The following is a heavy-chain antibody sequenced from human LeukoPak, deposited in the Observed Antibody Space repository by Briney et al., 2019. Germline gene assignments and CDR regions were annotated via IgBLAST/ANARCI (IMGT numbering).Heavy chain of an antibody. Sequence: PSQTLSLTCAVSGGSISSGGYSWSWIRQPPGKGLEWIGYIYHSGSTYYNPSLKSRVTISVDRSKNQFSLKLSSVTAADTAVYCCARERGGGPSFGYWGQGTLVTVSS. D-gene: IGHD3-10*01. CDR1: GGSISSGGYS. CDR3: ARERGGGPSFGY. J-gene: IGHJ4*02. V-gene: IGHV4-30-2*01. CDR2: IYHSGST.